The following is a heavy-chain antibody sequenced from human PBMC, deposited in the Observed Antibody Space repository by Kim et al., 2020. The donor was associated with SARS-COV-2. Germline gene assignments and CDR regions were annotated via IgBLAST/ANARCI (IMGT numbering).Heavy chain of an antibody. D-gene: IGHD2-21*02. V-gene: IGHV4-34*01. Sequence: SLESRVTISVDTSKNQFSLKLSSVTAADTAVYYWARGAYCGGDCYYIFDYWGQGTLVTVSS. CDR3: ARGAYCGGDCYYIFDY. J-gene: IGHJ4*02.